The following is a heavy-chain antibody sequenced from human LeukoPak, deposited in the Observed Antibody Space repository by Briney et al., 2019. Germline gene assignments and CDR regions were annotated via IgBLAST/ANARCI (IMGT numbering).Heavy chain of an antibody. CDR2: IYTSGST. Sequence: PSETLSLTCTVSGGSISSGSYYWSWIRQPAGKGQEWIGRIYTSGSTNYNPSLKSRVTISVDTSKNQFSLKLSSVTAADTAVYYCAYRGYSGYDRVDIWGQGTMVTVSS. V-gene: IGHV4-61*02. CDR3: AYRGYSGYDRVDI. D-gene: IGHD5-12*01. J-gene: IGHJ3*02. CDR1: GGSISSGSYY.